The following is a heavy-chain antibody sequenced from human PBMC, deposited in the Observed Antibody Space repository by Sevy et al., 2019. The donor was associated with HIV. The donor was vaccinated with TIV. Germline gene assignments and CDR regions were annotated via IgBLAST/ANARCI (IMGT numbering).Heavy chain of an antibody. Sequence: ASVKVSCKASGYTFTSYGISWVRQAPGQGLEWMGWISAYNGNTNYAQKLQGRVTMTTDTSTSTAYMELRSLGSDDTAVYYCARAKTGMGLIDWFDPWGQGTLVTVSS. CDR3: ARAKTGMGLIDWFDP. D-gene: IGHD3-16*01. CDR1: GYTFTSYG. J-gene: IGHJ5*02. V-gene: IGHV1-18*01. CDR2: ISAYNGNT.